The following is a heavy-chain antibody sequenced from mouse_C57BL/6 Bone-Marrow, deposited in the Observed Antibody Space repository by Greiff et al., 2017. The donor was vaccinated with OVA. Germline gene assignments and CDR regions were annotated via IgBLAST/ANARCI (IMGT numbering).Heavy chain of an antibody. CDR3: ARWGRGFAY. CDR2: IHPNSGST. V-gene: IGHV1-64*01. J-gene: IGHJ3*01. CDR1: GYTFTSYW. Sequence: QVQLKQPGAELVKPGASVKLSCKASGYTFTSYWMHWVKQRPGQGLEWIGMIHPNSGSTNYNEKFKSKATLTVDKSSSTAYMQLSSLTSEDSAVYYCARWGRGFAYWGQGTLVTVSA.